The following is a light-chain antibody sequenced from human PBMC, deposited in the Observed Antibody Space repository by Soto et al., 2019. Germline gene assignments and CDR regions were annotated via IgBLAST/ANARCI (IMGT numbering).Light chain of an antibody. CDR1: QSVSSY. Sequence: EVVFTQSASALSLSPGERATLSCRASQSVSSYLAWYQQKPGQAPRLLIYDASNRATGIPARFSGSGSGTDFTLTISSLEPEDFAVYYCQQRSNWPPRITFGQGTRLEIK. CDR3: QQRSNWPPRIT. CDR2: DAS. J-gene: IGKJ5*01. V-gene: IGKV3-11*01.